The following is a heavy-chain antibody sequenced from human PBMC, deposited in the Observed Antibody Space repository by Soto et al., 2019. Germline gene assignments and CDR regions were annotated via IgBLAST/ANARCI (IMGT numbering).Heavy chain of an antibody. CDR2: IYHSGST. CDR3: ARAIGYNWNDDLDP. J-gene: IGHJ5*02. Sequence: QVQLQESGPGLVKPSGTLSLTCAVSGGSISSSNWWSWVRQPPGKGLGWIGEIYHSGSTNYNPSLKSRVTISVDKSKNQFSLKLSSVTAADTAAYYCARAIGYNWNDDLDPWGQGTLVTVSS. V-gene: IGHV4-4*02. CDR1: GGSISSSNW. D-gene: IGHD1-20*01.